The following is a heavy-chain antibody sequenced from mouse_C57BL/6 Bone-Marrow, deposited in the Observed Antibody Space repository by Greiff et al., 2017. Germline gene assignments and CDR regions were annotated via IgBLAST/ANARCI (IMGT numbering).Heavy chain of an antibody. V-gene: IGHV1-64*01. CDR2: IHPNSGST. CDR1: GYTFTSYW. J-gene: IGHJ2*01. D-gene: IGHD1-2*01. Sequence: VQLQQPGAELVKPGASVKLSCKASGYTFTSYWMHWVKQRPGQGLEWIGMIHPNSGSTNYNEKFKSKATLTVDKSSSTAYMQLSSLTSVDSAVYYCARNYGIDYWGQGTTLTVSS. CDR3: ARNYGIDY.